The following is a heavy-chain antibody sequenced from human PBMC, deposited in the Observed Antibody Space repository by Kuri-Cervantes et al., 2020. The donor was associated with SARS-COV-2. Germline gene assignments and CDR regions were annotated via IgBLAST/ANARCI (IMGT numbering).Heavy chain of an antibody. CDR3: ARDRRIAVVNYYGMDV. D-gene: IGHD6-19*01. CDR1: GGSISSYY. J-gene: IGHJ6*02. V-gene: IGHV4-4*07. Sequence: ESLKISCTVSGGSISSYYWSWIRQPAGKGLEWIGRIYTSGSTNYNPSLKSRVTISVDTSKNQFSLKLSSVTAADTAVYYCARDRRIAVVNYYGMDVWGQGTTVTVSS. CDR2: IYTSGST.